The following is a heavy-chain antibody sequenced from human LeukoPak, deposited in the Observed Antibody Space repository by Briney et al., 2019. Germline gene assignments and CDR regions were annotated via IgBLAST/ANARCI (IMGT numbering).Heavy chain of an antibody. Sequence: ASVKVSCKASGYTFTSYGISWVRQAPGQGLEWMGWISAYNGNTNYAQKLQGRVTMTTDTSTSTAYMELRSLKSDDTAVYYCARDWNYWVPFDYWGQGTLVTVSS. J-gene: IGHJ4*02. CDR1: GYTFTSYG. D-gene: IGHD1-7*01. V-gene: IGHV1-18*01. CDR2: ISAYNGNT. CDR3: ARDWNYWVPFDY.